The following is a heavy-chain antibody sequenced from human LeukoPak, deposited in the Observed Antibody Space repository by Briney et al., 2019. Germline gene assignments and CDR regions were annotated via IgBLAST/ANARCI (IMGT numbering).Heavy chain of an antibody. Sequence: ASVTVSFKASGYTFTGYYMHWVRQAPGQGLEWMGWINPNSGDTKYAQKFQGRVTINRDTAISTAYMELSSLRSDDTAVYYCATWHFPEIYGEVFDYWGQGILVTVSS. CDR3: ATWHFPEIYGEVFDY. D-gene: IGHD4-17*01. J-gene: IGHJ4*02. CDR1: GYTFTGYY. V-gene: IGHV1-2*02. CDR2: INPNSGDT.